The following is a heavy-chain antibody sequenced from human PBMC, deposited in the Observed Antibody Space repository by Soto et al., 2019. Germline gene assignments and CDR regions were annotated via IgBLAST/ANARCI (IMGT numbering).Heavy chain of an antibody. D-gene: IGHD3-3*01. V-gene: IGHV1-69*01. CDR2: IIPIFGTA. Sequence: QVQLVQSGAEVKKPGSSVKVSCKASGGTFSSYAISWVRQAPGQGLEWMGGIIPIFGTANYAQKFQGRVTITADESTSTAYMELSRLRSEDTAVYYCARRDFWSGYFSYSYYYGMDVWGQGTTVTVSS. J-gene: IGHJ6*02. CDR1: GGTFSSYA. CDR3: ARRDFWSGYFSYSYYYGMDV.